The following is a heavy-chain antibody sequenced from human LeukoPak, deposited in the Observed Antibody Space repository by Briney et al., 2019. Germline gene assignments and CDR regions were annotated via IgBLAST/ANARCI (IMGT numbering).Heavy chain of an antibody. V-gene: IGHV4-38-2*01. CDR3: ARRTSTVTNGSGSYYYYYYYYYMDV. J-gene: IGHJ6*03. Sequence: KPSETLSLTCVVSGYSISSGLYWGWIRQPPGKGLEWIGSIYQSGSTNYNPSLKSRVTISVDTSKNQFSLKLSSVTAADTAVYYCARRTSTVTNGSGSYYYYYYYYYMDVWGKGTTVTISS. D-gene: IGHD3-10*01. CDR2: IYQSGST. CDR1: GYSISSGLY.